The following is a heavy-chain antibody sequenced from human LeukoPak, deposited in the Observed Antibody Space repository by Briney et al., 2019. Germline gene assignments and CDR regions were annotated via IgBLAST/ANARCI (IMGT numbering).Heavy chain of an antibody. V-gene: IGHV4-34*01. D-gene: IGHD3-22*01. CDR2: INHSGST. CDR3: AREAYYDSSGYYN. Sequence: SETLSLTCAVYGGSFSGYYWSWIRQPPGKGLEWIGEINHSGSTNYNPSLKSRVTISVDTSKNQFPLKLSSVTAADTAVYYCAREAYYDSSGYYNWGQGTLVTVSS. CDR1: GGSFSGYY. J-gene: IGHJ4*02.